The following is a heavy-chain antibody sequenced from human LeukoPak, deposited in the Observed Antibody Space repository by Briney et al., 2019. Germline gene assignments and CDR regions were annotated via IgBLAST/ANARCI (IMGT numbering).Heavy chain of an antibody. CDR3: TKSEWVPKS. CDR1: GYSFGIYW. CDR2: INQDGTGT. Sequence: GGSLRLSCAGSGYSFGIYWMSWVRQAPGKGLEWVANINQDGTGTYYVDSVRGRFTVSRDNTRNSLYLQMNSLRAEDTAVYYCTKSEWVPKSRGQGTLVTVSS. D-gene: IGHD5-12*01. V-gene: IGHV3-7*01. J-gene: IGHJ4*02.